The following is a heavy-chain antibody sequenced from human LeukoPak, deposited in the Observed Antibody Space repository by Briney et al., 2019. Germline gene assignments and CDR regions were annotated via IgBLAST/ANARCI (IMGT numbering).Heavy chain of an antibody. V-gene: IGHV3-23*01. CDR1: GFTFSSSA. Sequence: GGSLRLSCAPSGFTFSSSAMTWVRQAPGKGLEWVSTISGNGPGTFYADSVKGRFTISRDNSKNTLYLQMNSLRAEDTAVYYCAKVLDCSIIYCQKFFDSWGQGTLVTVSS. J-gene: IGHJ4*02. D-gene: IGHD2-2*01. CDR2: ISGNGPGT. CDR3: AKVLDCSIIYCQKFFDS.